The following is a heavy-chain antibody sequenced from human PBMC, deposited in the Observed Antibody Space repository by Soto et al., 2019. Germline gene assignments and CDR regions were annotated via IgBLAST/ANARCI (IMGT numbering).Heavy chain of an antibody. CDR3: ARDQGDYDILTGCDY. J-gene: IGHJ4*02. CDR1: GFTFSSYG. V-gene: IGHV3-33*01. CDR2: IWYDGSNK. D-gene: IGHD3-9*01. Sequence: GGSLRLSCAASGFTFSSYGMHWVRQAPGKGLEWVAVIWYDGSNKYYADSVKGRFTISRDNSKNTLYLQMNSLRAEDTAVYYCARDQGDYDILTGCDYWGQGTLVTVSS.